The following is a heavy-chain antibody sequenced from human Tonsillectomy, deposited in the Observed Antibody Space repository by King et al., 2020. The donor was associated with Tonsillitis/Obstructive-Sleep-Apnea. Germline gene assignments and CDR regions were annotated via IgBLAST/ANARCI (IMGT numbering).Heavy chain of an antibody. Sequence: VQLVESGGGVVQPGRSLRLSCAASGFTFSNYGKNWGRQAPGKGLEWGAVISDYGSNKFYAGSVKGRVTICRDKSKNTLYLQMNSLRVEDTAVYYCAKDQYYYNSSGSTDYMDVWGKGTTVTVSS. V-gene: IGHV3-30*18. CDR2: ISDYGSNK. D-gene: IGHD3-22*01. CDR3: AKDQYYYNSSGSTDYMDV. CDR1: GFTFSNYG. J-gene: IGHJ6*03.